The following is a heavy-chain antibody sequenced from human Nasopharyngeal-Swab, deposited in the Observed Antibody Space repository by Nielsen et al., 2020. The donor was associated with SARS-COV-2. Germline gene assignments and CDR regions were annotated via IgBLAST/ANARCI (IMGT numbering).Heavy chain of an antibody. J-gene: IGHJ1*01. CDR3: ATGAVSGTTYAEYFQN. Sequence: GESLKISCAASGFTFSTYIMHWVRQAPGKGLEWVAVISDDGGIKHYADSVKGRFIISRDNSQNTLFLQMNSLRTEDTAVYYCATGAVSGTTYAEYFQNWGQGTLVTVSS. V-gene: IGHV3-30-3*01. CDR2: ISDDGGIK. CDR1: GFTFSTYI. D-gene: IGHD1-26*01.